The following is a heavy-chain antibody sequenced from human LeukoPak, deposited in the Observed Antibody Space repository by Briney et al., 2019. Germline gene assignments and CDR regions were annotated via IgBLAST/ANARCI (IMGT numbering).Heavy chain of an antibody. CDR3: ARVGVFSSSWLLH. J-gene: IGHJ4*02. D-gene: IGHD6-13*01. Sequence: GGSLRLSCAASGFTFSGSAMHWVRQASGKGLEWVGRIRSKANSYATAYAASVKGRFTISRDDSKNTAYLQMNSLRAEDTAVYYCARVGVFSSSWLLHWGQGTLVTVSS. CDR1: GFTFSGSA. V-gene: IGHV3-73*01. CDR2: IRSKANSYAT.